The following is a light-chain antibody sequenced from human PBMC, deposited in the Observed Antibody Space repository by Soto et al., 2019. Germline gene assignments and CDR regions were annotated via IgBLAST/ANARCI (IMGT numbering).Light chain of an antibody. CDR2: EVS. CDR3: TSYTSTSTYV. CDR1: SSDVGAYNY. J-gene: IGLJ1*01. V-gene: IGLV2-14*01. Sequence: QSALTQPASVSGSPEQSITISCTGTSSDVGAYNYVSWYQQHPGKAPKLMIYEVSNRPSGVSNRFSGSKSGYTASLTISGLQAEDEADYYCTSYTSTSTYVFGTGTKVTVL.